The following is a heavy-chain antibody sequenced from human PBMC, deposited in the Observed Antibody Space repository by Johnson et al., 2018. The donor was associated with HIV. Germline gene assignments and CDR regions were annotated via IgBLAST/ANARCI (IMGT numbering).Heavy chain of an antibody. Sequence: QVQLVESGGGLVQPGTSLRLSCVPSGFTFSSYGMHWVRQAPGKGLEWVATTWFDGTNQYYADSVKGRSTISRDNFKKTVHLQMNSLRAEDTAVYYCAKGTSRGWADAFDVWGQGTMVTVSS. CDR3: AKGTSRGWADAFDV. J-gene: IGHJ3*01. CDR2: TWFDGTNQ. D-gene: IGHD6-19*01. CDR1: GFTFSSYG. V-gene: IGHV3-33*06.